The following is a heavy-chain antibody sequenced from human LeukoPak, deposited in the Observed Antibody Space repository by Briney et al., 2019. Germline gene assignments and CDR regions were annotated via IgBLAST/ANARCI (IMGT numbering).Heavy chain of an antibody. CDR3: ARDYPIVATIDY. V-gene: IGHV1-2*02. J-gene: IGHJ4*02. CDR2: INPNSGGT. D-gene: IGHD5-12*01. Sequence: ASVKVSCKASGGTFSSYAISWVRQAPGQGLEWMGWINPNSGGTNYAQKFQGRVTMTRDTSISTAYMELSRLRSDDTAVYYCARDYPIVATIDYWGQGTLVTVSS. CDR1: GGTFSSYA.